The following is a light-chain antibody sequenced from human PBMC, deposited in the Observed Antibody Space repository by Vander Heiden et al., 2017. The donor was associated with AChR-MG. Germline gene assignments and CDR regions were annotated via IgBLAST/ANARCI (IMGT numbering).Light chain of an antibody. J-gene: IGKJ3*01. CDR2: AAS. CDR1: QGISSY. Sequence: AIRITQSPSSLSASTGDRVTITCRASQGISSYLAWYQQKPGKAPKLLIYAASTVQSGVPSRFSGSGSGTDFTLTISCLQSEDFATYYCQQEYSYPKNFGPGSKVDIK. CDR3: QQEYSYPKN. V-gene: IGKV1-8*01.